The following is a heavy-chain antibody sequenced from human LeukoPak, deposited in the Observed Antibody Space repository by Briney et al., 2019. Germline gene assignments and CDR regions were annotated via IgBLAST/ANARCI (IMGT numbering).Heavy chain of an antibody. J-gene: IGHJ4*02. CDR1: GGSLSNYY. D-gene: IGHD4-17*01. V-gene: IGHV4-59*08. CDR3: ARQSRDGDYIAKLFDY. CDR2: IYYSGSI. Sequence: PSETLSLTCTVSGGSLSNYYWSWIRQPPGKGLEWIGYIYYSGSINYNPSLKSRVTISLDMSKNQFSLQLSSVTAADTAVYYCARQSRDGDYIAKLFDYWGQGTLVTVSS.